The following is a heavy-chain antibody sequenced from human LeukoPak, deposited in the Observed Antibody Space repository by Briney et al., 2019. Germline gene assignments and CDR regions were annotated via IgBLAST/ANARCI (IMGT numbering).Heavy chain of an antibody. Sequence: GGSLRLSCTASGFTFGDYAMSWVRQAPGKGLEWVGFIRSKAYGGTTEYAASVKGRFTISRDDSKSIAYLQMNSLKTEDTAVYYCTRDYDYVWGSPQSLVYYYYGMDVWGQGTTVTVSS. D-gene: IGHD3-16*01. CDR1: GFTFGDYA. J-gene: IGHJ6*02. CDR3: TRDYDYVWGSPQSLVYYYYGMDV. CDR2: IRSKAYGGTT. V-gene: IGHV3-49*04.